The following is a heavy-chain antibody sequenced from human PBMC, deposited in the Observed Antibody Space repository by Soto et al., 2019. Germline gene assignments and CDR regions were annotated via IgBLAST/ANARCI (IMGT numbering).Heavy chain of an antibody. D-gene: IGHD4-4*01. CDR3: VKPPVITASYYYYDMDV. V-gene: IGHV3-23*01. J-gene: IGHJ6*02. Sequence: LRLSCAASGFAFSTYPMSWVRQAPGKGLEWVSGISGSGISTYYTDSVKGRFTISRDNSKNTVFLQMNSLRDEDTAVYYCVKPPVITASYYYYDMDVWGQGTTVTVSS. CDR2: ISGSGIST. CDR1: GFAFSTYP.